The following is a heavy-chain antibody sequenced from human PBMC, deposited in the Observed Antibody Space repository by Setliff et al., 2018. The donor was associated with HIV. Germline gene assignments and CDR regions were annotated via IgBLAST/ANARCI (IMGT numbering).Heavy chain of an antibody. D-gene: IGHD6-6*01. CDR1: GGSFSNYY. V-gene: IGHV4-34*01. Sequence: SETLSLTCTVYGGSFSNYYTNWIRQPPGKGLEWIGELSPSGTTRSNPSLQSRVTISLDTSNNQFSLKLSSVTAADTAVYYCASFISSSRVMPKMDVWGQGTTVTVSS. CDR3: ASFISSSRVMPKMDV. CDR2: LSPSGTT. J-gene: IGHJ6*02.